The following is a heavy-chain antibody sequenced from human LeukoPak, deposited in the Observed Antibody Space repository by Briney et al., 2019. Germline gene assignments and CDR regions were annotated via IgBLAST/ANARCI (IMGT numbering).Heavy chain of an antibody. CDR3: ATVTGTGHSGSYYY. D-gene: IGHD1-26*01. CDR2: INPSGGTT. CDR1: GYTFTSYY. Sequence: ASVKVSCKASGYTFTSYYMHWVRQAPGQGLEWMGIINPSGGTTSYAQKFQGRVTMTEDTSTDTAYMELSSLRSEDTAVYYCATVTGTGHSGSYYYWGQGTLVTVSS. V-gene: IGHV1-46*01. J-gene: IGHJ4*02.